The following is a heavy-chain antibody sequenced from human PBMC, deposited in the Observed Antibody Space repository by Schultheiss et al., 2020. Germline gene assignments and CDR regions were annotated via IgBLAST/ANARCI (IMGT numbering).Heavy chain of an antibody. CDR1: GGPFSGYY. J-gene: IGHJ6*02. D-gene: IGHD3-3*01. CDR3: ARDRRSGYSRYYYYGMDV. Sequence: SQTLSLTCAVYGGPFSGYYWSWTRQPPGKGLEWIGEINHSGSTNYNPSLKSRVTISVDTSKNQFSLKLSSVTAADTAVYYCARDRRSGYSRYYYYGMDVWGQGTTVTVSS. CDR2: INHSGST. V-gene: IGHV4-34*01.